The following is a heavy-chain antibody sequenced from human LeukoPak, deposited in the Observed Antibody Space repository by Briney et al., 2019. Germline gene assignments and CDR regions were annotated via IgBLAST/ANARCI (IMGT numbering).Heavy chain of an antibody. Sequence: GGSLRLSCAASGFTFSDHYMDWVRQAPGKGLEWVGRTRNKANSYTTEYAASVKGRFTISRDDSKNSLYLQMNSLKTEDTAVYYCARAGGAYSGGYWWPFDYWGQGTLVTVSS. CDR2: TRNKANSYTT. D-gene: IGHD1-26*01. V-gene: IGHV3-72*01. J-gene: IGHJ4*02. CDR3: ARAGGAYSGGYWWPFDY. CDR1: GFTFSDHY.